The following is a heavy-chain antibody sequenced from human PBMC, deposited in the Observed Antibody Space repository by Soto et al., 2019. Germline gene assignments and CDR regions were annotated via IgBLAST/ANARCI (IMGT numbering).Heavy chain of an antibody. J-gene: IGHJ4*02. Sequence: SETLSLTCAVYGGSFSGYYWTWIRQPPGTGLEWIGYIYYSGSTNYNPSLKSRVTISLDTSKNQFSLKLSSVTAADTAVYYCARGGLLPDYWGQGTLVT. D-gene: IGHD6-19*01. CDR2: IYYSGST. CDR3: ARGGLLPDY. CDR1: GGSFSGYY. V-gene: IGHV4-34*11.